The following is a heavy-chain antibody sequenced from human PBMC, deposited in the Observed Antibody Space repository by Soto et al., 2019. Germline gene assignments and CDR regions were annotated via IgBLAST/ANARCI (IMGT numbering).Heavy chain of an antibody. V-gene: IGHV1-18*01. D-gene: IGHD2-2*02. Sequence: ASVKVSCKASGYTFTSYGISWVRQAPGQGLEWMGWISAYNGNTNYAQKLQGSVTMTTDTSTSTAYMELRSLRSDDTAVYYCASGRIVVVPAAIRDDYYYGMDVWGQGPKVTVSS. CDR1: GYTFTSYG. J-gene: IGHJ6*02. CDR2: ISAYNGNT. CDR3: ASGRIVVVPAAIRDDYYYGMDV.